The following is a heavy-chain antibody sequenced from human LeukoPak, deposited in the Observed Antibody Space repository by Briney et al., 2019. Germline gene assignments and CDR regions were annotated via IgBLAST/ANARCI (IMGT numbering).Heavy chain of an antibody. CDR1: GYTFTAYH. CDR2: INPNDGST. Sequence: ASVKVSCKASGYTFTAYHMHWVRQAPGQGLEWMGIINPNDGSTNYAQRFQGRVTMTRDRSTSTVYMELSSLRSEDTAVYYYSRGTQIDSSVYYAGTFDYWARETWSPSPQ. V-gene: IGHV1-46*01. D-gene: IGHD3-22*01. CDR3: SRGTQIDSSVYYAGTFDY. J-gene: IGHJ4*02.